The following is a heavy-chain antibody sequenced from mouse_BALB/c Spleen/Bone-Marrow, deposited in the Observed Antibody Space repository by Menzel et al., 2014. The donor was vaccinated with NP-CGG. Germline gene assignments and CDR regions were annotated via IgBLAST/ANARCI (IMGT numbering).Heavy chain of an antibody. D-gene: IGHD1-1*01. CDR1: GFNIKDTY. V-gene: IGHV14-3*02. J-gene: IGHJ1*01. Sequence: VQLKESGAELVKPGASVKLSCTASGFNIKDTYMHWVKQRPEQGLEWIGRIDPANGNTKYDPKFEGKATITADTSSNTAYPQLSSLTSEDTAVYYCASYYYGRYFDVWGAGTTVTVSS. CDR2: IDPANGNT. CDR3: ASYYYGRYFDV.